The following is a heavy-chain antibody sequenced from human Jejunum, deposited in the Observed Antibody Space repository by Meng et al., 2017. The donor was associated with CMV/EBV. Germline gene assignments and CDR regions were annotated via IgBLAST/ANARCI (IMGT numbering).Heavy chain of an antibody. D-gene: IGHD2-2*01. J-gene: IGHJ4*02. Sequence: FTFNRHAMSWVRQAPGKGLEWVSSISGSGGSTYYAASVKGRFTISRDSSKNTLDLQMNSLRAEDTAVYYCAKDLGSCINTGCYWDSWGQGTLVTVSS. CDR2: ISGSGGST. V-gene: IGHV3-23*01. CDR1: FTFNRHA. CDR3: AKDLGSCINTGCYWDS.